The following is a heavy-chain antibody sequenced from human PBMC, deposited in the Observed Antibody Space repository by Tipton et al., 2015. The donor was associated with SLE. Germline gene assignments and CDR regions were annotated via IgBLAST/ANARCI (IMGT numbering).Heavy chain of an antibody. Sequence: TLSLTCAVSGGSISSGSYYWGWIRQPPGKGLEWIGYIYYRGSTNYNPSLKSRVTISVDTSKNQFSLKLSSVTAADTAVYYCARHMGSSSWLAYWGQGTLVTVSS. CDR2: IYYRGST. CDR3: ARHMGSSSWLAY. J-gene: IGHJ4*02. D-gene: IGHD6-13*01. CDR1: GGSISSGSYY. V-gene: IGHV4-61*05.